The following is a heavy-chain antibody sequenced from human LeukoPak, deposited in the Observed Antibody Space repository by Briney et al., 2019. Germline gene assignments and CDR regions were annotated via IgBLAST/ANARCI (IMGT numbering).Heavy chain of an antibody. Sequence: GGSLRLSCAASGFTFSSYWMSWVRQAPGKGLEWVASIKQDGSEKYYVDSVKGRFTISRDNAKNSLYLQMNSLTVEDTAVYYCAKPKGSSEYDYWGQGTLVTVSS. J-gene: IGHJ4*02. CDR3: AKPKGSSEYDY. D-gene: IGHD3-10*01. CDR1: GFTFSSYW. CDR2: IKQDGSEK. V-gene: IGHV3-7*03.